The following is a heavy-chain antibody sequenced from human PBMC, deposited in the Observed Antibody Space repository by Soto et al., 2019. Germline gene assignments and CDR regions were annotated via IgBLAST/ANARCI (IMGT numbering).Heavy chain of an antibody. D-gene: IGHD2-21*01. CDR3: ARGGGGGLFEH. Sequence: GGSLRLSCTASEITLNIYWMHWIRQAPGKGLEWLSHISPKSTYRNYADSVKGRFTISRDNTKSSLFLQMNSLGVEDTAVYYCARGGGGGLFEHWGQGVLVTVS. V-gene: IGHV3-11*06. CDR2: ISPKSTYR. CDR1: EITLNIYW. J-gene: IGHJ4*02.